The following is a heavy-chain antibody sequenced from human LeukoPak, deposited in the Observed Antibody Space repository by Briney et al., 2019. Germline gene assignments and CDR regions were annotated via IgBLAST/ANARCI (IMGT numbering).Heavy chain of an antibody. V-gene: IGHV3-7*01. Sequence: WGSPRTSCAAPGSPLCCYWISLGRPGPGERPGGGGHIKQDGGEKYYVGSVKGRFTVSRDNAKNSLYLQMNSLRAEDTAVYYCAREWNYYGSGIMDVWGKGTTVTVSS. D-gene: IGHD3-10*01. CDR2: IKQDGGEK. CDR1: GSPLCCYW. CDR3: AREWNYYGSGIMDV. J-gene: IGHJ6*04.